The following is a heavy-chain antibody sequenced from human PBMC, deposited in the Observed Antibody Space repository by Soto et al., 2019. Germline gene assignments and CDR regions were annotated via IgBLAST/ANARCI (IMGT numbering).Heavy chain of an antibody. Sequence: QVQLIQSGGEVKKPGSSVKVSCQASGGTFSSYGINWVRQTPGQGLEWMGGIIPIFGTANYAQSFQGRLTITADEYTTTAYMELGSLRSEDTAIYYGARDVVTSWSGNVFDVWGQGTMVTVSS. J-gene: IGHJ3*01. D-gene: IGHD2-2*01. CDR3: ARDVVTSWSGNVFDV. CDR2: IIPIFGTA. CDR1: GGTFSSYG. V-gene: IGHV1-69*01.